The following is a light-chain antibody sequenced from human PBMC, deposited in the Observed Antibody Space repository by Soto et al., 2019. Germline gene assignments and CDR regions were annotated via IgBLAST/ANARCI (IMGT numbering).Light chain of an antibody. CDR2: GAS. J-gene: IGKJ1*01. CDR1: QSVSSN. CDR3: QQYNNWTRT. Sequence: EIVMTQSPATLSVSPGERSTLSCRASQSVSSNLAWYQQKPGQAPRLLIYGASTRATGITARFSGSGSGTEFTLTISSLQSEDFAVYYCQQYNNWTRTVGEVTKVDI. V-gene: IGKV3-15*01.